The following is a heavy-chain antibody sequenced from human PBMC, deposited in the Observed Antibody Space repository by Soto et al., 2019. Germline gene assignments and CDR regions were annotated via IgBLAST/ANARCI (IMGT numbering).Heavy chain of an antibody. CDR1: GFTLTTYT. CDR2: ITTGGVT. J-gene: IGHJ4*02. D-gene: IGHD4-17*01. CDR3: ARDWSYAFDY. Sequence: GGSLRLSCATSGFTLTTYTMNWVRQAPGKGLEWLSYITTGGVTFYADSVKGRFTISKDNAENSLYLQLDSLRAEDTAVYFCARDWSYAFDYWGQGTPVTVS. V-gene: IGHV3-48*01.